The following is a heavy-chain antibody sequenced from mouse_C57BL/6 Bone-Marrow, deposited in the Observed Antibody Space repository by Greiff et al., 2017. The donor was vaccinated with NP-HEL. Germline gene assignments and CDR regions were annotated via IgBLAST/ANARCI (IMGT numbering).Heavy chain of an antibody. CDR2: ISSGGSYT. D-gene: IGHD1-1*01. Sequence: VQLQQSGGDLVKPGGSLKLSCAASGFTFSSYGMSWVRQTPDKRLEWVATISSGGSYTYYPDSVKGRFTISRDNAKNTLYLQMSSLKSEDTAMYYCASHYYGSSYGNWYFDVWGTGTTVTVSS. CDR1: GFTFSSYG. J-gene: IGHJ1*03. CDR3: ASHYYGSSYGNWYFDV. V-gene: IGHV5-6*01.